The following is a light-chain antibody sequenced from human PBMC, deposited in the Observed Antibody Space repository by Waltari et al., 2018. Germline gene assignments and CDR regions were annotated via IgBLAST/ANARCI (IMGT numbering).Light chain of an antibody. CDR2: AAS. J-gene: IGKJ1*01. CDR3: QQSYSTPRT. CDR1: QSISSY. Sequence: DIQMNQSPSSLSASVGDRVTITCRASQSISSYLNWYQQKPGKAPTLLIYAASSVQSGVPSRFSGSGSGTDFTLTISSLQPEDFATYYCQQSYSTPRTFGQGTKVEIK. V-gene: IGKV1-39*01.